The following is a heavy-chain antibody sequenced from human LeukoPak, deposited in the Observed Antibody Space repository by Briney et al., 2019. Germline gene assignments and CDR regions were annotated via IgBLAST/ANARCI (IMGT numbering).Heavy chain of an antibody. V-gene: IGHV3-23*01. Sequence: PWGSLRLSCAASGFTFSSYAMSWVRQAPGKGLEWVSAISGSGGSTYYADSVKGRFTISRDNSKNTLYLQMNSLRAEDTAVYYCAKDLWFGETSSGGMDVWGQGTTVTVSS. CDR3: AKDLWFGETSSGGMDV. CDR1: GFTFSSYA. D-gene: IGHD3-10*01. J-gene: IGHJ6*02. CDR2: ISGSGGST.